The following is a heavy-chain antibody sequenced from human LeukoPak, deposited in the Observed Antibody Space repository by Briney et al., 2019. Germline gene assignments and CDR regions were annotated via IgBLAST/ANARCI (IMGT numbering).Heavy chain of an antibody. CDR1: GYTFTGYY. CDR2: INPNSGGT. D-gene: IGHD6-19*01. Sequence: ASVKVSCKASGYTFTGYYTHWVRQAPGQGLEWMGWINPNSGGTNYAQKFQGRVTMTRDTSISTAYTELSRLRSDDTAVYYCARDRGGWYAVSYWGQGTLSPSPQ. V-gene: IGHV1-2*02. CDR3: ARDRGGWYAVSY. J-gene: IGHJ4*02.